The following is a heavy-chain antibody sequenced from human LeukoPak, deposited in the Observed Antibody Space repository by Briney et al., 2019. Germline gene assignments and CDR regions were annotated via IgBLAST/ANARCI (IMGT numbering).Heavy chain of an antibody. CDR2: IWYDGSNK. D-gene: IGHD5-24*01. J-gene: IGHJ4*02. CDR1: GFTFSSYG. CDR3: AKEGEMAQFDY. V-gene: IGHV3-33*06. Sequence: PGRSLRLSCASSGFTFSSYGMHWVRQAPGKGLEWVAVIWYDGSNKYYADSVKGRFTISRDNSKNTLYLQMNSLRADDTAVYYCAKEGEMAQFDYWGQGTLVTVSS.